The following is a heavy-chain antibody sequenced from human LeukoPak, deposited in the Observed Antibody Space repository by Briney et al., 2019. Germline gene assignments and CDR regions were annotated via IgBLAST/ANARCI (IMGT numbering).Heavy chain of an antibody. Sequence: GGSLRLSCAASGFTFSSYGMHWVRQAPGKGLEWVAVISYDGSNKYYADSVKGRFAISRDNSKNTLYLQMNSLRAEDTAVYYCAKTRIYCSGGSCGWFDPWGQGTLVTVSS. J-gene: IGHJ5*02. D-gene: IGHD2-15*01. V-gene: IGHV3-30*18. CDR3: AKTRIYCSGGSCGWFDP. CDR1: GFTFSSYG. CDR2: ISYDGSNK.